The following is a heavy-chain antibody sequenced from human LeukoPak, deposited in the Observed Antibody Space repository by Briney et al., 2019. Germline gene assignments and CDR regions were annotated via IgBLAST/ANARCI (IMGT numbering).Heavy chain of an antibody. J-gene: IGHJ4*02. CDR1: GGSFSGYY. CDR2: INHSGST. D-gene: IGHD5-18*01. Sequence: PSETLSLTCAVYGGSFSGYYWSWIRQPPGKGLEWIGEINHSGSTNYNPSLKSRVTISVDTSKNQFSLKLSSVTAADTAVYYCARDRRGYSYGYYFDYWGQGTLVTVSS. CDR3: ARDRRGYSYGYYFDY. V-gene: IGHV4-34*01.